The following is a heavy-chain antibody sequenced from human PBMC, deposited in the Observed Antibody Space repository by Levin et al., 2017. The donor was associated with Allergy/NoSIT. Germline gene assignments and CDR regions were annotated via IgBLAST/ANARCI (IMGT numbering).Heavy chain of an antibody. Sequence: GSLRLSCAASGFIFSNSWMAWVRQAPGKGLEWVANTKQDGTEKNYADSVKGRFTISRDNAKNSLYLQMDSLRVEDTAVFYCVRHGFYNFDYWGQGTLVIVSS. CDR1: GFIFSNSW. J-gene: IGHJ4*02. CDR2: TKQDGTEK. CDR3: VRHGFYNFDY. D-gene: IGHD3-3*01. V-gene: IGHV3-7*01.